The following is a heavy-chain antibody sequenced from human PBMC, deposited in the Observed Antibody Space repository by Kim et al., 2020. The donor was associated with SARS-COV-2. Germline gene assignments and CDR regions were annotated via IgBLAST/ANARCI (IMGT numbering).Heavy chain of an antibody. CDR1: GFTFSGSA. D-gene: IGHD2-21*02. Sequence: GSLRLSCAASGFTFSGSAMHWVRQASGKGLEWVGRIRSKANSYATAYAASVKGRFTISRDDSKNTAYLQMNSLKTEDTAVYYCTRQPDVVVTAPIDYWGQGTLVTVSS. J-gene: IGHJ4*02. CDR3: TRQPDVVVTAPIDY. V-gene: IGHV3-73*01. CDR2: IRSKANSYAT.